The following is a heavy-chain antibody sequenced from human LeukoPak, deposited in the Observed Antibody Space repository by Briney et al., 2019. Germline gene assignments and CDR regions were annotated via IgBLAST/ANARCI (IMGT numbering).Heavy chain of an antibody. Sequence: SVKVSCKASGFTFTSSAMQLVRQARGQRLEWIGWIVVGSGNTNYAQKFQERVTITRDMSTCTAYMELSSLRSEDTAVYYCAAETAHYDFWSGYYTGWGQGTLVTVSS. CDR1: GFTFTSSA. CDR2: IVVGSGNT. D-gene: IGHD3-3*01. J-gene: IGHJ4*02. V-gene: IGHV1-58*02. CDR3: AAETAHYDFWSGYYTG.